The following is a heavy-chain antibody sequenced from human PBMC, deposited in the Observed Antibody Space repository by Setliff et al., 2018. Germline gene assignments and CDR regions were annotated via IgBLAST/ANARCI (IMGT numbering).Heavy chain of an antibody. D-gene: IGHD3-22*01. J-gene: IGHJ6*01. Sequence: ASVKVSCKTSGHTLIGYYFHWVRQAPGQGLEWMGWINPNTGDTNYAQKFQGRVTMTRDPSINTAYMEVSRLRSDDTGVYYCARERAYDGINYYGMDVWGQGTTVTVSS. V-gene: IGHV1-2*02. CDR2: INPNTGDT. CDR3: ARERAYDGINYYGMDV. CDR1: GHTLIGYY.